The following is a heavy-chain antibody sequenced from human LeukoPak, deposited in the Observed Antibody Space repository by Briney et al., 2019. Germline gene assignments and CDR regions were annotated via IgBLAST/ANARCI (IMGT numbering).Heavy chain of an antibody. V-gene: IGHV4-59*01. CDR2: IYYSGST. CDR1: GGSISSYY. D-gene: IGHD2-2*01. Sequence: SETLSLTCTVSGGSISSYYWSWIRQPPGKGLEWIGYIYYSGSTNYNPSLKSRVTISVDTSKNQFSLKLSSVTAADTAVYYCARDRPVVASRYYYYYGMDVWGQGTTVTVSS. CDR3: ARDRPVVASRYYYYYGMDV. J-gene: IGHJ6*02.